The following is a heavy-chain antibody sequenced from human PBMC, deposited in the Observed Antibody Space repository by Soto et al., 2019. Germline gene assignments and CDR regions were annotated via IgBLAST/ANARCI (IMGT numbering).Heavy chain of an antibody. J-gene: IGHJ6*02. V-gene: IGHV1-8*01. CDR2: MNPNSGNT. CDR1: GLTLTSYE. D-gene: IGHD3-3*01. Sequence: ASVKVSCKATGLTLTSYEINWLRQASGQGLEWMGWMNPNSGNTGYAQKFQGRVTMTRNTSISTAYMELSSLRSEDTAVYYCARGYEFWNGYCLDVWGQGTTVTVS. CDR3: ARGYEFWNGYCLDV.